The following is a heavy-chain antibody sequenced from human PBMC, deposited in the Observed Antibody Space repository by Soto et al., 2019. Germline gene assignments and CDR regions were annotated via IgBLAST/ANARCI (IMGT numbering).Heavy chain of an antibody. CDR2: IYHSGST. CDR1: GGSISSGGYS. CDR3: ARGLNTAAALDY. D-gene: IGHD6-13*01. V-gene: IGHV4-30-2*01. J-gene: IGHJ4*02. Sequence: QLQLQESGSGLVKPSQTLSLTCAVSGGSISSGGYSWSWIWQPPGKGLEWIGYIYHSGSTYYNPSLKSRVTISVDRSKNQFSLKLSSVTAADTAVYYCARGLNTAAALDYWGQGTLVTVSS.